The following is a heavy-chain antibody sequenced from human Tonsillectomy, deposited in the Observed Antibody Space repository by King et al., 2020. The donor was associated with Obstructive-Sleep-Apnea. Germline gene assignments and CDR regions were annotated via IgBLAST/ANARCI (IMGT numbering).Heavy chain of an antibody. CDR1: GGTFSSYA. CDR2: IIPILGIA. J-gene: IGHJ5*02. Sequence: VQLVQSGAEVKKPGSSVKVSCKASGGTFSSYAISWVRQAPGQGLEWMGGIIPILGIANYAQKFQGRVTITADKSTSTAYMELSSLRSEDTAMYYCACLLSVGGTWFDPWGQGTLVTVSS. V-gene: IGHV1-69*04. CDR3: ACLLSVGGTWFDP. D-gene: IGHD2-8*01.